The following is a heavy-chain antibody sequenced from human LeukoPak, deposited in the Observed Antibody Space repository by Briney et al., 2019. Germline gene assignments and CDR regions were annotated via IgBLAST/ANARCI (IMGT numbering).Heavy chain of an antibody. CDR1: GGSISSYY. Sequence: SETLSLTCTVSGGSISSYYCSWIRQPAGKGLECIGRIYTSGSTNYNPSLKSRVTMSVDTSKNQFSLKLSSVTAADTAVYYCARDRGNYDAFDIWGQGTMVTVSS. CDR2: IYTSGST. CDR3: ARDRGNYDAFDI. J-gene: IGHJ3*02. D-gene: IGHD3-10*01. V-gene: IGHV4-4*07.